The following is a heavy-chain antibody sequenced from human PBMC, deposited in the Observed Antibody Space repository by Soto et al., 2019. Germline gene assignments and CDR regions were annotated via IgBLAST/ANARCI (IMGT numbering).Heavy chain of an antibody. V-gene: IGHV1-3*01. J-gene: IGHJ4*02. CDR3: ARLNYGSGSSLLY. D-gene: IGHD3-10*01. Sequence: ASVKVSCKASGYTLTGYAMHWVRQAPGQRLEWMGWINAGNGNTKYSQKFQGRVTITRDTSASTAYMELSSLRSEDTAVYYCARLNYGSGSSLLYWGQGTLVTVSS. CDR2: INAGNGNT. CDR1: GYTLTGYA.